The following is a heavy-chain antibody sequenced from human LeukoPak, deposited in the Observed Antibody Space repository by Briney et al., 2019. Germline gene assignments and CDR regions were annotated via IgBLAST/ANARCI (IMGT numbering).Heavy chain of an antibody. CDR2: INHSGST. V-gene: IGHV4-34*01. Sequence: SETLSLTCAVYGGSFSGYYWSWIRQPPGKGLEWIGEINHSGSTNYNPSLKSRVTISVDTSKNQFSLKLSSVTAADTAVYYCARDVVPAAILDYWGQGTLVTVSS. J-gene: IGHJ4*02. CDR1: GGSFSGYY. CDR3: ARDVVPAAILDY. D-gene: IGHD2-2*01.